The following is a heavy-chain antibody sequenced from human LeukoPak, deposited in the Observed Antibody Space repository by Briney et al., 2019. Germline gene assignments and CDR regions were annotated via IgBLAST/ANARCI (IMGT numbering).Heavy chain of an antibody. D-gene: IGHD3-10*01. V-gene: IGHV4-4*02. CDR2: INHAGTT. CDR1: GGSVNSKNW. J-gene: IGHJ4*02. Sequence: SETLSLTCTVSGGSVNSKNWWNWVRQLPEKGLEWIGDINHAGTTNYNPSLESRVTISIDKSKNRFSLRLTSVAAADTAVYYCATDLGEGGNWGQGTLVTVSS. CDR3: ATDLGEGGN.